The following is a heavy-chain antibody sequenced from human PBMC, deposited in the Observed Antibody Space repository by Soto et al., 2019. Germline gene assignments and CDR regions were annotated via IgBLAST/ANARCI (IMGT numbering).Heavy chain of an antibody. J-gene: IGHJ4*02. CDR2: IYWDDDK. D-gene: IGHD2-15*01. CDR1: GFSLSTSGVG. CDR3: AHRRNVELGPLRLFDY. V-gene: IGHV2-5*02. Sequence: QITLKESGPTLVKPTQTLTLTCTFSGFSLSTSGVGVGWIRQPPGEALEWLALIYWDDDKRYSPSLKSSLTITKNTYKNQVVLTMTDMDPVDTATYFCAHRRNVELGPLRLFDYWGQGTQVTVSS.